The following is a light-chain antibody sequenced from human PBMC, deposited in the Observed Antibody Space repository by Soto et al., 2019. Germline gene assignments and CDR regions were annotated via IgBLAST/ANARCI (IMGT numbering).Light chain of an antibody. Sequence: DIQMTQSPSTLSASVGDRVTITCRAGQTISSWLAWYQQQPGKAPNLLIYDVSTLGSGVPSRFSGSGSGTDFTLTISSLQPDDFATYYCQQSNTFWTFGQGTKVDIK. CDR2: DVS. J-gene: IGKJ1*01. V-gene: IGKV1-5*01. CDR1: QTISSW. CDR3: QQSNTFWT.